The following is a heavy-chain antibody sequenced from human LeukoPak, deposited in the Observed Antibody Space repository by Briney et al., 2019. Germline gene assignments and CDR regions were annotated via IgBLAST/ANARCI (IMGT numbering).Heavy chain of an antibody. J-gene: IGHJ4*02. CDR3: ARFHSSLHTAGDY. D-gene: IGHD5-18*01. Sequence: ASVKVPCKASGYTFTSYYMHWVRQAPGQGLEWMGIINPSGGGTSYAQNFQGRVTMTRDTSTSTVYMELSSLKSEDTAVYYCARFHSSLHTAGDYWGQGTLVTGSS. CDR2: INPSGGGT. CDR1: GYTFTSYY. V-gene: IGHV1-46*01.